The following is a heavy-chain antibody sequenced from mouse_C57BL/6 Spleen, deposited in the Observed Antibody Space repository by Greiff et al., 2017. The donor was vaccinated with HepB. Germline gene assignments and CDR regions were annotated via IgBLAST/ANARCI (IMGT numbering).Heavy chain of an antibody. CDR1: GYAFTNYL. Sequence: VKLMESGAELVRPGTSVKVSCKASGYAFTNYLIEWVKQRPGQGLEWIGVINPGSGGTNYNEKFKGKATLTADKSSSTAYMQLSSLTSEDSAVYFCARSPYYYGSSRYWYFDVWGTGTTVTVSS. D-gene: IGHD1-1*01. J-gene: IGHJ1*03. CDR2: INPGSGGT. CDR3: ARSPYYYGSSRYWYFDV. V-gene: IGHV1-54*01.